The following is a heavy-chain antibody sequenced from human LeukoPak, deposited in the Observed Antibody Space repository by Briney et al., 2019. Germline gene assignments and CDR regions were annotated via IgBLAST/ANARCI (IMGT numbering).Heavy chain of an antibody. CDR2: IYYSGST. Sequence: SETLSLTCTVSGGSISSSRYSWGWIRQPPGKGLEWIGSIYYSGSTYYNPSLKSRVTISVDTSKNQFSLKLSSVTAADTAVYYCARPRGSYFDYWGQGTLVTVSS. CDR1: GGSISSSRYS. D-gene: IGHD3-16*01. J-gene: IGHJ4*02. CDR3: ARPRGSYFDY. V-gene: IGHV4-39*07.